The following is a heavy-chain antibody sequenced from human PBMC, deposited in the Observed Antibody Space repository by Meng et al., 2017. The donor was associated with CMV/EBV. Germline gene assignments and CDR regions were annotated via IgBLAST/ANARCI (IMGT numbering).Heavy chain of an antibody. V-gene: IGHV3-20*04. J-gene: IGHJ5*02. CDR3: ARDTGFLYYYGSGPDPENWFDP. CDR2: INWNGGST. CDR1: GFTFDDYG. D-gene: IGHD3-10*01. Sequence: GGSLRLSCAASGFTFDDYGMSWVRQAPGKGLEWVSGINWNGGSTGYADSVKGRFTISRDNAKNSLYLQMNSLRAEDTALYYCARDTGFLYYYGSGPDPENWFDPWGQGTLVTVSS.